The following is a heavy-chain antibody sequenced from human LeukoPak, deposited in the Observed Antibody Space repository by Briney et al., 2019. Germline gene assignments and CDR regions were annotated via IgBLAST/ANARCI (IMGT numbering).Heavy chain of an antibody. CDR3: ATIAAAGTA. D-gene: IGHD6-13*01. J-gene: IGHJ5*02. CDR1: GFTFSSYW. Sequence: PGGSLRLFCAASGFTFSSYWMHWVRQAPGKGLVWVSRINSDGSNTTYADSVKGRFTISRDNAKNTLYLQMNSLRVEDTAVYYCATIAAAGTAWGQGSLVTVSS. CDR2: INSDGSNT. V-gene: IGHV3-74*03.